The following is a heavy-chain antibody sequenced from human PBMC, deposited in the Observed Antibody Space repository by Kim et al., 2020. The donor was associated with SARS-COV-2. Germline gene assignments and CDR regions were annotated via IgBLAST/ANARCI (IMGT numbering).Heavy chain of an antibody. CDR3: ARALLSSEGY. CDR2: IKQDGSEK. Sequence: GGSLRLSCAASGFTFSAYWMIWVRQAPGKGLEGVANIKQDGSEKNYVDSVKGRFTISRDNAKNSLYLHMNNLSVEDTAVYYCARALLSSEGYWGQGGLVT. CDR1: GFTFSAYW. J-gene: IGHJ4*02. V-gene: IGHV3-7*03. D-gene: IGHD3-10*01.